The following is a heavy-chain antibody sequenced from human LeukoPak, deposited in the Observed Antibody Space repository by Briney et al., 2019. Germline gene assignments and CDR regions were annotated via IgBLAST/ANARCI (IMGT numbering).Heavy chain of an antibody. V-gene: IGHV3-23*01. CDR2: ISGSDGSA. CDR3: AKFVGSGWYNFDY. Sequence: GGSLRLSCAASGFTFSSYAMSWVRQAPGKGLEWFSAISGSDGSAYYADSVKGRFTISRDNSKNTLYLQMNSLRVEDTAVYYCAKFVGSGWYNFDYWGQGTLVTVSS. D-gene: IGHD6-19*01. CDR1: GFTFSSYA. J-gene: IGHJ4*02.